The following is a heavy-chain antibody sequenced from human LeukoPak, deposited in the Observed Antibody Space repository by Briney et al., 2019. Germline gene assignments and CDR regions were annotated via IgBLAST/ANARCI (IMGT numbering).Heavy chain of an antibody. D-gene: IGHD3-22*01. CDR2: IYYSGNT. CDR1: GGSINSYY. J-gene: IGHJ2*01. CDR3: ARDRDSSGLRDFDL. Sequence: PSETLSLTCTVSGGSINSYYWSWIRQPPGKGLEWIGCIYYSGNTNYNPSLKSRVSISIDTSKNQLSLQLSSVTAADTAVYYCARDRDSSGLRDFDLWGRGTLVTVSA. V-gene: IGHV4-59*01.